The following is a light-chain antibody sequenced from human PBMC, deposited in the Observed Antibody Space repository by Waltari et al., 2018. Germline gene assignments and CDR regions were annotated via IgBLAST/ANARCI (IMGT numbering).Light chain of an antibody. CDR2: AAS. V-gene: IGKV1-39*01. CDR3: QQSYSTPSFT. J-gene: IGKJ3*01. CDR1: QSIATS. Sequence: DIQMTQSPFYLSASVGDRVTITCRASQSIATSLNWYQHRAGKAPRLLIYAASSLQGGVSSRFSGSGSGTDFTLTIDSLQPEDVATYYCQQSYSTPSFTFGPGTKVDI.